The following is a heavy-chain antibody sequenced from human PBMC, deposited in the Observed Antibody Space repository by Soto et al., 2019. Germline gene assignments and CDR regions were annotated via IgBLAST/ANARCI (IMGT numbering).Heavy chain of an antibody. CDR1: GFTFSSYG. V-gene: IGHV3-33*01. D-gene: IGHD6-19*01. CDR2: IWYDGSNK. Sequence: GGSLRLSCASSGFTFSSYGMHLVRQAPGKGLEWVAVIWYDGSNKYYADSVKGRFTISRDNSKNTLYLQMNSLRAEDTAVYYCARDPRSGWSYFDYWGQGTLVTVSS. J-gene: IGHJ4*02. CDR3: ARDPRSGWSYFDY.